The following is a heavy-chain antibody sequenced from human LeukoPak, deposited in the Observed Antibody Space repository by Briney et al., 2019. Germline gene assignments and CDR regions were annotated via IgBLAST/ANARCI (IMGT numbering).Heavy chain of an antibody. CDR1: GFTLRAYW. CDR3: TRAGGGLDR. CDR2: ISSDGSTT. D-gene: IGHD3-10*01. J-gene: IGHJ5*02. V-gene: IGHV3-74*01. Sequence: VGSLRLSCAASGFTLRAYWMYWVRQAPGKGLVWVSHISSDGSTTNYADSVKGRFTISRDSAKNTLSLQMNSLRAEDTAVYYCTRAGGGLDRCGLRTLVCASS.